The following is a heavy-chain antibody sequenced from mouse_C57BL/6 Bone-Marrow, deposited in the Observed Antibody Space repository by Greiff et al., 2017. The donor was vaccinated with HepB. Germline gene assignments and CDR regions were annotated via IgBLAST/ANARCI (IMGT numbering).Heavy chain of an antibody. CDR3: AEDYYGSSYVPAY. CDR2: INSDGGST. J-gene: IGHJ3*01. V-gene: IGHV5-2*01. Sequence: EVQLLESGGGLVQPGESLKLSCESHEYEFPSHYMSWVRQTPEQRLELVAAINSDGGSTYYPDTIESRYIISRDNTTKTLYLQVSSLRSEDTAWYYGAEDYYGSSYVPAYWGQGTLVTVSA. D-gene: IGHD1-1*01. CDR1: EYEFPSHY.